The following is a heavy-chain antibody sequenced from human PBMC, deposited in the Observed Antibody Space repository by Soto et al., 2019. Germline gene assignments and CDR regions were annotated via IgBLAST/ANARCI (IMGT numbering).Heavy chain of an antibody. V-gene: IGHV3-21*01. D-gene: IGHD3-3*01. J-gene: IGHJ6*03. CDR2: INEDSSYI. CDR1: GFDFSSYS. CDR3: VRDFGWYFRSGYMDV. Sequence: GGSLRLSCAASGFDFSSYSMNWVRQAPGKGLEWVSSINEDSSYIYYAHSLRGRFTISRDNANESLYLQMNNLRAEDTAVYYCVRDFGWYFRSGYMDVWGDGATVTVSS.